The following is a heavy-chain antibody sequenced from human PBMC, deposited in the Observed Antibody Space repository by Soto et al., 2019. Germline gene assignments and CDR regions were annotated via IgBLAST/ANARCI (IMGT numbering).Heavy chain of an antibody. CDR1: GFTFSSYA. J-gene: IGHJ4*02. D-gene: IGHD3-22*01. V-gene: IGHV3-23*01. CDR3: ANDLPPRDSSGYIYYFDY. CDR2: ISGSGNST. Sequence: EVQLLESGGGLVQPGGSLRLSCGASGFTFSSYAMSWVRQAPGKGLEWVSGISGSGNSTYYADSVKGRFTISRDNSRNTLLLQMSSLGAEDTGVYYCANDLPPRDSSGYIYYFDYWGQGTLVTVSS.